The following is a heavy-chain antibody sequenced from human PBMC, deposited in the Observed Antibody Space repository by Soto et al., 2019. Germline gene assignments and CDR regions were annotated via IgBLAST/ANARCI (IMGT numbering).Heavy chain of an antibody. Sequence: GASVKVSCKASGYTFTSYGISWVRQAPGQGLEWMGWISAYNGNTNYAQKLQGRVTMTTDTSTSTAYMELRSLRSDDTAVYYCARGPSPIAAHYYYYYYLDVWGKGTTVTVSS. V-gene: IGHV1-18*01. J-gene: IGHJ6*03. CDR2: ISAYNGNT. CDR1: GYTFTSYG. CDR3: ARGPSPIAAHYYYYYYLDV. D-gene: IGHD6-6*01.